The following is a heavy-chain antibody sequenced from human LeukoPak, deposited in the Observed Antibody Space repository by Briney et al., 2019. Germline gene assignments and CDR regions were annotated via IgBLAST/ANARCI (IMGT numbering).Heavy chain of an antibody. D-gene: IGHD1-26*01. CDR3: ARVPVQWELLHYYYYYGMDV. J-gene: IGHJ6*02. CDR1: GYTFTSYG. Sequence: GASVKVSCKASGYTFTSYGISWVRQAPGQGLEWMGWISAYNGNTNYAQKLQGRVTMTTDTSTSTAYMELRSLRSDDTAVYYCARVPVQWELLHYYYYYGMDVWGQGTTVTVSS. CDR2: ISAYNGNT. V-gene: IGHV1-18*01.